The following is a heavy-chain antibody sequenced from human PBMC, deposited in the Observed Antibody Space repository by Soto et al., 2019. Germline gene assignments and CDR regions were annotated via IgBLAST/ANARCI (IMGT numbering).Heavy chain of an antibody. Sequence: QVQMVQSGAEVKKPGTSVKVSCKASGYAFINYAVTCVRQAPGEGLEWMAGIIPFNDNSYSAQKFQGRVTMSTETSSNTAYMELRRLTSDDTAVYYCSREGGNTGTSDYWGQGTLVTGSS. CDR1: GYAFINYA. D-gene: IGHD1-7*01. CDR3: SREGGNTGTSDY. CDR2: IIPFNDNS. V-gene: IGHV1-18*01. J-gene: IGHJ4*02.